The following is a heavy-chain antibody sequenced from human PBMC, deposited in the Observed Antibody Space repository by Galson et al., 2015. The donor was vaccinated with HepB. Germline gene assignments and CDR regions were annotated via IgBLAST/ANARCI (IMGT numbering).Heavy chain of an antibody. CDR1: GFTFTSYS. Sequence: SLRLSCAASGFTFTSYSMSWVRQTPGKGLEWVSVSHDDGNTYYADSVKGRFSISRDNSKSTLYLEMNSLRAEDTALYYCAKGRGDYWGQGTLVTVSS. V-gene: IGHV3-23*01. CDR2: SHDDGNT. CDR3: AKGRGDY. J-gene: IGHJ4*02.